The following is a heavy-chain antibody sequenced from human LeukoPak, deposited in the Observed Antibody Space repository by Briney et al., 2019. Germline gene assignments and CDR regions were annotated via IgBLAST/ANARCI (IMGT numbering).Heavy chain of an antibody. V-gene: IGHV3-33*03. CDR1: GFTFTSYG. CDR3: ARGVPIPATHPIDY. D-gene: IGHD3-10*01. Sequence: GGSLRLSCAASGFTFTSYGMHWGRHAPGKGLEWVAMIWYDGSDKKYADSEEGRFSISRDTSKNTLYLQMNSLRADDTAVYYCARGVPIPATHPIDYWGQGSLVTVSS. J-gene: IGHJ4*02. CDR2: IWYDGSDK.